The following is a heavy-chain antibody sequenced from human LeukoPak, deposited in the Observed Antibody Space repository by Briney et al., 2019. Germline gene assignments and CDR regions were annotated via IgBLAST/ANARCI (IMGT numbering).Heavy chain of an antibody. CDR3: AKEFPGIAAAGFDY. V-gene: IGHV3-30*18. CDR1: GFTFSSYG. J-gene: IGHJ4*02. Sequence: HPGGSLRLSCAASGFTFSSYGMHWVRQAPGKGLEWVAVISYDGSNKYYADSVKGRFTISRDNSKNTLYLQMNSLRAEDTAVYYCAKEFPGIAAAGFDYWGQGTLVTVYS. D-gene: IGHD6-13*01. CDR2: ISYDGSNK.